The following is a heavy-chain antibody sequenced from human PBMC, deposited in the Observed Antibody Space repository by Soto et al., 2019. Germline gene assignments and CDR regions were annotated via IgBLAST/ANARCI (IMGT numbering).Heavy chain of an antibody. Sequence: GGSLRLSCAASGFTFSSYGMHWVRQAPGKGLEWVAVISYDGSNKYYADSVKGRFTISRDNSKNTLYLQMNSLRAEDTAVYYCEKVGRGYELFDYWGQGTLVTVSS. V-gene: IGHV3-30*18. J-gene: IGHJ4*02. D-gene: IGHD5-12*01. CDR1: GFTFSSYG. CDR3: EKVGRGYELFDY. CDR2: ISYDGSNK.